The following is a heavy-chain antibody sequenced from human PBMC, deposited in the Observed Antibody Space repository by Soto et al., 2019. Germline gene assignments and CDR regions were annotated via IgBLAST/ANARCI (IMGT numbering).Heavy chain of an antibody. J-gene: IGHJ4*02. CDR3: ARMIYFYDGSGYYTYYFDH. CDR2: AYHSGRT. CDR1: GYSISSGYY. Sequence: TSETLSLTCAVSGYSISSGYYWGWIRQPPVKGLECIGSAYHSGRTYYNPSLKSRVTISVDTSKNQLSLKLSYVTAADTAVYYYARMIYFYDGSGYYTYYFDHWGQGTLVPVS. D-gene: IGHD3-22*01. V-gene: IGHV4-38-2*01.